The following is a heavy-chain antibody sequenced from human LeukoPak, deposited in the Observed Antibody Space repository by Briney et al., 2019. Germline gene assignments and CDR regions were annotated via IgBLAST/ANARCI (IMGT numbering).Heavy chain of an antibody. CDR3: ARAWTGSGSPREYNWFDP. J-gene: IGHJ5*02. CDR1: GYTFTSYG. CDR2: ISAYDGNT. V-gene: IGHV1-18*01. Sequence: ASVKVSCKASGYTFTSYGISWVRQAPGQGLEWMGWISAYDGNTNYAQKLQGRVTMTTDTSTSTAYMELRSLRSDDTAVYYCARAWTGSGSPREYNWFDPWGQGTLVTVSS. D-gene: IGHD3-10*01.